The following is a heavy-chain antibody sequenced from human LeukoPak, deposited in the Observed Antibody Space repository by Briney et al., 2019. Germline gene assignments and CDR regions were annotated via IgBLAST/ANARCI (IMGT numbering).Heavy chain of an antibody. V-gene: IGHV1-2*02. Sequence: ASVTVSFKSSGYTFTVYYIHWVRQAPGQGLEWMGRIIPHSGGTNYAQKFQGRVTMTSDTSIDTAYLELSRLRFDDTAVYYCARDLFWSGYPHYDYWGQGTLVTVSS. CDR2: IIPHSGGT. CDR1: GYTFTVYY. D-gene: IGHD3-3*01. CDR3: ARDLFWSGYPHYDY. J-gene: IGHJ4*02.